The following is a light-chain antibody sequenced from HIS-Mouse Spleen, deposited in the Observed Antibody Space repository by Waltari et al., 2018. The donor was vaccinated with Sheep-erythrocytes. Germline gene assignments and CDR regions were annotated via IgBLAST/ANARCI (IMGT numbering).Light chain of an antibody. J-gene: IGKJ2*01. Sequence: EIVLTQSPATLSLSPGERATLSCRASQSVSSYLAWYQQKPGQAPRLLIYDASNRATGIPARFSGSGSVTDSTLTISSLEPEDFAVYYCQQRSNWYTFGQGTKLEIK. V-gene: IGKV3-11*01. CDR3: QQRSNWYT. CDR1: QSVSSY. CDR2: DAS.